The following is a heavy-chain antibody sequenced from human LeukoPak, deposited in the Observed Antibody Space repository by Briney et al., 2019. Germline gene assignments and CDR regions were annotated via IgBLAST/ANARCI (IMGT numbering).Heavy chain of an antibody. CDR3: AREEGYCSSTTCSATFDY. V-gene: IGHV1-2*02. Sequence: GASVKVSCKASGYTFTGYYMHWVRQAPGQGLEGMGYIYPNSGATKYAQKFQGRVTMTRDTSITTAYMELSRLRSDDTAVYYCAREEGYCSSTTCSATFDYWGQGTLVTVSS. J-gene: IGHJ4*02. D-gene: IGHD2-2*01. CDR1: GYTFTGYY. CDR2: IYPNSGAT.